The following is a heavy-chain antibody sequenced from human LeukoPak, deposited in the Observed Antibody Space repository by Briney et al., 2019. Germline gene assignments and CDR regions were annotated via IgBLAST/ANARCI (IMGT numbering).Heavy chain of an antibody. J-gene: IGHJ5*02. CDR1: ESTFSTYW. V-gene: IGHV3-74*01. CDR2: INTDGSIT. Sequence: PGGSLRLSCAASESTFSTYWMHWVRQAPGKGLLWVSRINTDGSITSYADSVKGRFTISRDNAKNTLYLQMNSLRAEDTAVYYCVRGIMVRGIDLWGQGTLVTVSS. D-gene: IGHD3-10*01. CDR3: VRGIMVRGIDL.